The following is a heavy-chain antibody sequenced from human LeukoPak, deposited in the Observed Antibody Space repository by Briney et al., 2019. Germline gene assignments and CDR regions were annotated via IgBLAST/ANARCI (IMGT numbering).Heavy chain of an antibody. Sequence: GGSLRLSCAASGFTFSSFAMNWVRQAPGEGLEWVSAISDSGGATSYADSVKGRFTISRDNSKNTLFLQMNSLRAEDTAVYYCAKGTDCSADFCGPENSGQGTLVTVSA. J-gene: IGHJ4*02. CDR1: GFTFSSFA. D-gene: IGHD2-21*01. CDR3: AKGTDCSADFCGPEN. CDR2: ISDSGGAT. V-gene: IGHV3-23*01.